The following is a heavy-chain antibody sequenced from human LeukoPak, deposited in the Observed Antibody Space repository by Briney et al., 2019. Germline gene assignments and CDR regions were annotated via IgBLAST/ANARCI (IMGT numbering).Heavy chain of an antibody. CDR2: IGGDGGST. D-gene: IGHD3-22*01. J-gene: IGHJ4*02. V-gene: IGHV3-43*02. CDR1: GFTFADYA. Sequence: GGTLRLSCAASGFTFADYAMPWVRQAPGKGLELVSLIGGDGGSTYYADSVKGRFTISRDNSKNSLFLQMKSLRTDDTALYYCVKEPHYYDRSGYFWGQGTLVTVSS. CDR3: VKEPHYYDRSGYF.